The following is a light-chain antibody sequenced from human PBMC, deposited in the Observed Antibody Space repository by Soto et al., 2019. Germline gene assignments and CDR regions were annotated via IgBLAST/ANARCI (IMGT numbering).Light chain of an antibody. Sequence: QSALTQPASVSGSPGQSITISCTGTSSDVGGYNYVSWYQHHPGTAPKLIIYEVTNRPSGVSNRFSGSKSGNTASLTISGLQAEDESDYYCISYTSGTSPYVFGTGTKLTVL. CDR2: EVT. CDR3: ISYTSGTSPYV. V-gene: IGLV2-14*01. CDR1: SSDVGGYNY. J-gene: IGLJ1*01.